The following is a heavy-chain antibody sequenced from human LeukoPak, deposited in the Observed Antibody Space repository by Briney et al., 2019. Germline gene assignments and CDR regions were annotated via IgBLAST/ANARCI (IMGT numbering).Heavy chain of an antibody. CDR2: ISYDGSNK. J-gene: IGHJ4*02. V-gene: IGHV3-30*04. Sequence: GGSLRLSCAASGLTFSSYAMHWVRQAPGKGLEWVAVISYDGSNKYYADSVKGRFTISRDNSKNTLYLQMNSLRAEDTAVYYCARGGKAMYYFDYWGQGTLVTVSS. D-gene: IGHD4-23*01. CDR1: GLTFSSYA. CDR3: ARGGKAMYYFDY.